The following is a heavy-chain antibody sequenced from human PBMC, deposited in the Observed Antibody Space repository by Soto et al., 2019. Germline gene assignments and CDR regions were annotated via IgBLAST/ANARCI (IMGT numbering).Heavy chain of an antibody. D-gene: IGHD1-26*01. V-gene: IGHV4-34*01. CDR2: IHPSGST. CDR1: GGSLSDYY. Sequence: QVQLQQWGAGLLKPSETLSLTCAVSGGSLSDYYWPWIRQSPGKGLEWIGEIHPSGSTYYNPALRRRVTISVDTSKTQFSLTLTSLTAADTAIYYCARGRDEYKVGNVWGHGTTVTVSS. J-gene: IGHJ6*02. CDR3: ARGRDEYKVGNV.